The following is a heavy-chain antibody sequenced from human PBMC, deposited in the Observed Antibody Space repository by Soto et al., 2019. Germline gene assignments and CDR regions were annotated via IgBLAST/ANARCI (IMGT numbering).Heavy chain of an antibody. CDR1: GFTFSNYA. Sequence: PGGSLRLSCVASGFTFSNYAMHWVRQAPGKGLEWVAIVSYDGDNEYYADSVRGRFFISRDNSRNTLYLQTSSLRHEDTAVYYCAHRGPLNSGWNGGYFDCWGQGTLVTVSS. D-gene: IGHD6-19*01. CDR2: VSYDGDNE. V-gene: IGHV3-30*03. J-gene: IGHJ4*02. CDR3: AHRGPLNSGWNGGYFDC.